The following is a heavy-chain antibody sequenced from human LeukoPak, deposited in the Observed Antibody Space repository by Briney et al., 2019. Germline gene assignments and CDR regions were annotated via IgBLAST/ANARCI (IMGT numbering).Heavy chain of an antibody. J-gene: IGHJ6*04. Sequence: PGGSLRLSCAASGFTFSSYWMHWVRQAPGKGLVWVSRINSDGSSTSYADSVKGRFTISRDNAKNTLYLQMNSLRVEDTAVYYCARGRRGSYYYYYGKDVWGKGTTVTVSS. V-gene: IGHV3-74*01. CDR1: GFTFSSYW. CDR2: INSDGSST. D-gene: IGHD3-16*01. CDR3: ARGRRGSYYYYYGKDV.